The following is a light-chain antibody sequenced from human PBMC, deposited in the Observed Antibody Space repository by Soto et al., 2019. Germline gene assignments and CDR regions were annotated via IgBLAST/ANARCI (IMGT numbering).Light chain of an antibody. Sequence: QSVLIQPASVSGSPGQSITISCTGTSRDVGGSNYVSWYQHHPHRAPKLLIYEVNYRPSGVSSRFSGSKSGNTASLTISGLQPEDEADYYCTYYTRSKTLEVFALGTRSP. J-gene: IGLJ1*01. CDR2: EVN. CDR3: TYYTRSKTLEV. V-gene: IGLV2-14*01. CDR1: SRDVGGSNY.